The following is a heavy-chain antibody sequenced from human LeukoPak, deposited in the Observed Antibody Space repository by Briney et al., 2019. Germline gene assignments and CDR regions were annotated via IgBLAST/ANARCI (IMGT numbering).Heavy chain of an antibody. CDR3: AKGDLYVGFDY. D-gene: IGHD3-16*01. Sequence: PGGSLRLSCAGSGFTFSSYTMSWVRQAPGKGLEWVSAISGSGGSTYYADSVKGRFTISRDNSKNTLYLQMNTLRAEDTAVYYCAKGDLYVGFDYWGQGTLVTVSS. J-gene: IGHJ4*02. CDR1: GFTFSSYT. V-gene: IGHV3-23*01. CDR2: ISGSGGST.